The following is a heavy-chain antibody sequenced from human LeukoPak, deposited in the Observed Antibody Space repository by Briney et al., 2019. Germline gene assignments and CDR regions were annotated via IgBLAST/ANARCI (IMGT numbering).Heavy chain of an antibody. V-gene: IGHV3-23*01. Sequence: GGSLRLSCAASGFPFSTYAMSWVRQAPGKGLEWVLAISGSGGSTYYADSVKGRFTISRDNAKNSLYLQMDSLRAEDTAVYYCARDRLHYGEYEKTFDYWGQGTLVTVSS. CDR1: GFPFSTYA. CDR2: ISGSGGST. D-gene: IGHD4-17*01. J-gene: IGHJ4*02. CDR3: ARDRLHYGEYEKTFDY.